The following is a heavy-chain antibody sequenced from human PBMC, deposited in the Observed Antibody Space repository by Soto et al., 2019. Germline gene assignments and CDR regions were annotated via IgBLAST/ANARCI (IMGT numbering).Heavy chain of an antibody. Sequence: GGSLRLSCAVSGFTVSANYMSWVRQAPGKGLQWLSVIYMDGTTQYADSVKGRFTISRDNSKNTLYFQLNSLRVEDTAVYYCATLGCEEGSWTGCQYWGQGILVTVSS. CDR1: GFTVSANY. CDR3: ATLGCEEGSWTGCQY. D-gene: IGHD3-3*01. J-gene: IGHJ4*02. CDR2: IYMDGTT. V-gene: IGHV3-66*01.